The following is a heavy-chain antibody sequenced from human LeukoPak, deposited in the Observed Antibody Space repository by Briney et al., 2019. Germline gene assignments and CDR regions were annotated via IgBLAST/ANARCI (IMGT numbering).Heavy chain of an antibody. D-gene: IGHD6-19*01. CDR1: GFTFSDYY. CDR3: ARLAPQMGSSGWYPPGAFDI. V-gene: IGHV3-11*01. CDR2: ISSSGSTI. J-gene: IGHJ3*02. Sequence: GGSLRLSCAASGFTFSDYYMSWIRQAPGKGLEWVSYISSSGSTIYYADSVKGRFTISRDNAKNSLYLQMNSLRAEDTAVYYCARLAPQMGSSGWYPPGAFDIWGQGTMVTVSS.